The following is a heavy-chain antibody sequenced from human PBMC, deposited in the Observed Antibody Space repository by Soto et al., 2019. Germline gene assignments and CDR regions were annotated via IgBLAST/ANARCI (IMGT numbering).Heavy chain of an antibody. V-gene: IGHV3-33*01. CDR1: GFTFSSYG. J-gene: IGHJ4*02. CDR3: ARGGPYYYDSSGYFYY. Sequence: GESLKISCAASGFTFSSYGMHWVRQAPGKGLEWVAVIWYDGSNKYYADSVKGRFTISRDNSKNTLYLQMNSLRAEDTAVYYCARGGPYYYDSSGYFYYWGQGTLVTVSS. D-gene: IGHD3-22*01. CDR2: IWYDGSNK.